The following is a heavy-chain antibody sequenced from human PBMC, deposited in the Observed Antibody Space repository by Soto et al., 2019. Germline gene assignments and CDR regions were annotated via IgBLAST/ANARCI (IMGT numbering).Heavy chain of an antibody. Sequence: SETLSLTCTVSGGSISSSSYYWGWIRQPPGKGLEWIGSIYYSGSTYYNPSLKSRVTISVDTTKNQFSLKLSSVTAADTAVYYCARKVVYAISFDYWGQGTLVTVSS. D-gene: IGHD2-8*02. CDR1: GGSISSSSYY. J-gene: IGHJ4*02. V-gene: IGHV4-39*07. CDR2: IYYSGST. CDR3: ARKVVYAISFDY.